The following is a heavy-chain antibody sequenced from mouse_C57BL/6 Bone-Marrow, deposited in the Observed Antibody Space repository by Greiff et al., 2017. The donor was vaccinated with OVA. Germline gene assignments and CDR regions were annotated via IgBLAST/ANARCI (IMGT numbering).Heavy chain of an antibody. Sequence: QVQLKESGPGLVQPSQSLSITCTVSGFSLTSYGVHWVRQSPGKGLEWLGVIWRGGSTDYNAAFMSRLSITKDNSKSQVFFKMNSLQADDTAIYYCAKVGSSRYWYFDVWGTGTTVTVSS. CDR2: IWRGGST. D-gene: IGHD1-1*01. J-gene: IGHJ1*03. CDR1: GFSLTSYG. V-gene: IGHV2-5*01. CDR3: AKVGSSRYWYFDV.